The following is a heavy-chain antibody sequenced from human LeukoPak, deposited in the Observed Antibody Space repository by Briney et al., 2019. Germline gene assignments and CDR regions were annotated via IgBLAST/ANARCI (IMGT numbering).Heavy chain of an antibody. J-gene: IGHJ4*02. D-gene: IGHD3-16*01. V-gene: IGHV3-73*01. CDR2: IRSKANYYAT. CDR1: GFTFNGFD. Sequence: GGSLKLSCAASGFTFNGFDMHWVRQASGKGLEWVGRIRSKANYYATAYAASVKGRFTISRDNAKNTLYLQMNSLRAEDTAVYYCARDWRLGEYFNKGGQGTLVTVSS. CDR3: ARDWRLGEYFNK.